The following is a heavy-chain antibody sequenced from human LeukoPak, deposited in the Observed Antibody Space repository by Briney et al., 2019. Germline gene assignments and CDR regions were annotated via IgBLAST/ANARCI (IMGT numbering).Heavy chain of an antibody. Sequence: SGTLSLTCAVSGGSISSSNWWSWVRQPPGKGLEWIGEIYHSGSTNYNPSLKSRVTISVDKSKNQFSLKLSSVTAADTAVYYCARDRVEYSSSSGYFDYWGQGTLVTVSS. CDR2: IYHSGST. D-gene: IGHD6-6*01. CDR3: ARDRVEYSSSSGYFDY. J-gene: IGHJ4*02. CDR1: GGSISSSNW. V-gene: IGHV4-4*02.